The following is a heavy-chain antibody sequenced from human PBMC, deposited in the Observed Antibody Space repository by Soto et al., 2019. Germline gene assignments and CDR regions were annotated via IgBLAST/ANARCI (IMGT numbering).Heavy chain of an antibody. Sequence: HPGGSLRLSCAASGFTFSSYGMHWVRQAPGKGLEWVAVIWYDGSNKYYADSVKGRFTISRDNSKNTLYLQMNSLRAEDTAVYYCARDRAPRVTTWRGLFDYWGQGTLVTVSS. CDR1: GFTFSSYG. V-gene: IGHV3-33*01. J-gene: IGHJ4*02. D-gene: IGHD4-17*01. CDR3: ARDRAPRVTTWRGLFDY. CDR2: IWYDGSNK.